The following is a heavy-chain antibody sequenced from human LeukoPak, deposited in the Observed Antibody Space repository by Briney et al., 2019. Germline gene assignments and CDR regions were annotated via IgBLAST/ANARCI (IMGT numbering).Heavy chain of an antibody. CDR2: INPSGGST. J-gene: IGHJ4*02. CDR3: ATDPKPLSYGSQVDY. Sequence: ASVKVSCKASGYTFTSYYMHWVRQAPGQGLEWMGIINPSGGSTSYAQKFQGRVTMTRDTSTSTVYMELSSLRPEDTAVYYCATDPKPLSYGSQVDYWGQGTLVTVSS. D-gene: IGHD5-18*01. V-gene: IGHV1-46*01. CDR1: GYTFTSYY.